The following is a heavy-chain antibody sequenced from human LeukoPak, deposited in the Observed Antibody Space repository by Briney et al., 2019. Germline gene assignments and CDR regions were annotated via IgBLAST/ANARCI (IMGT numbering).Heavy chain of an antibody. CDR1: GYTFTGYY. CDR3: ARRTRQWLVRDLLDY. Sequence: GASVKVSCKASGYTFTGYYMHWVRQAPGQGLEWMGRINPNSGGTNYAQKFQGRVTMIRDTSISTAYMELSRLRSDDTAVYYCARRTRQWLVRDLLDYWGQGTLVTVSS. CDR2: INPNSGGT. V-gene: IGHV1-2*06. J-gene: IGHJ4*02. D-gene: IGHD6-19*01.